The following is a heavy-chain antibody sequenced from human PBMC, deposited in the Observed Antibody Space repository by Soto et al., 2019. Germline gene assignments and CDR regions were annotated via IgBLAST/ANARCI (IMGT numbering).Heavy chain of an antibody. V-gene: IGHV4-39*01. D-gene: IGHD6-13*01. CDR3: ARQGRSSSWAGLNWFDP. Sequence: PSETLSLTCTVSGGSISSSSYYWGWIRQPPGKGLEWIGSIYYSGSTYYNPSLKSRVTISVDTSKNQFSLKLSSVTAADTAVYYCARQGRSSSWAGLNWFDPWGQGTLVTVSS. CDR1: GGSISSSSYY. CDR2: IYYSGST. J-gene: IGHJ5*02.